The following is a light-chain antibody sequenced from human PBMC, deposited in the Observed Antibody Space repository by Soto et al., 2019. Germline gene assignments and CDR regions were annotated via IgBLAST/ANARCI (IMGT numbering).Light chain of an antibody. CDR1: QSVSSY. Sequence: EIVLTQSPAILSMSPGERATLSCRASQSVSSYFAWYQQKPGQAPRLLIYDASKRATGVPARFSGSGSGTDFPLTISSLEPEDFAVYYCQQRRYWPVTFGQGTKVEIK. CDR2: DAS. J-gene: IGKJ1*01. CDR3: QQRRYWPVT. V-gene: IGKV3-11*01.